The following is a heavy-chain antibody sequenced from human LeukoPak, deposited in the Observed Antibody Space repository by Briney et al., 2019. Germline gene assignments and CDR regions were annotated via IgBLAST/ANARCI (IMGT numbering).Heavy chain of an antibody. Sequence: EASVKVSCKASGGTFSSYAISWVRQAPGQGLEWMGGIIPIFGTANYAQKFQGRVTITADESTSTAYMELSSLRSKDTAVYYCATIDTAMVIGYYYYYGMDVWGQGTTVTVSS. J-gene: IGHJ6*02. D-gene: IGHD5-18*01. CDR3: ATIDTAMVIGYYYYYGMDV. V-gene: IGHV1-69*13. CDR2: IIPIFGTA. CDR1: GGTFSSYA.